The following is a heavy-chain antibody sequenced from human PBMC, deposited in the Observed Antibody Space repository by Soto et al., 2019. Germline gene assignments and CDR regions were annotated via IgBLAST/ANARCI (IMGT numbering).Heavy chain of an antibody. V-gene: IGHV3-7*03. D-gene: IGHD1-1*01. Sequence: PGGSLRLSCAASGFSFSNYWMSWVRQAPGKGLEWVANIKQDGGERYYVDSVKGRFTISRDNAKNSLYVQMNSLRAEDTAVYYCARTTGTTTPATFDIWGQGTMVTVSS. CDR1: GFSFSNYW. CDR3: ARTTGTTTPATFDI. CDR2: IKQDGGER. J-gene: IGHJ3*02.